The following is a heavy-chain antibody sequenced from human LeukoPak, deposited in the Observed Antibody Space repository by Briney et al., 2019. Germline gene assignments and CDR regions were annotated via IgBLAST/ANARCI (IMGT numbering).Heavy chain of an antibody. CDR1: GFTFSSYW. Sequence: GGSLRLSCAASGFTFSSYWMHWVRQAPGKGLVWVSRINSDGSSTSYADSVKGRFTISRDNAKNTLYLQMNSLRADDTAVYYCAKCSTSAYTTGWCNWIDPWGQGTLVTVSS. D-gene: IGHD6-19*01. V-gene: IGHV3-74*01. CDR2: INSDGSST. J-gene: IGHJ5*02. CDR3: AKCSTSAYTTGWCNWIDP.